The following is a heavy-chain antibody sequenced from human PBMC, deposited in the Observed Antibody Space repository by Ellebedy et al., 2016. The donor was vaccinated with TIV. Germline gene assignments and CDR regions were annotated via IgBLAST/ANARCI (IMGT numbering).Heavy chain of an antibody. D-gene: IGHD6-6*01. CDR2: IYYSGST. Sequence: SETLSLXCTVSGGSISSGGYYWSWIRQHPGKGLEWIGYIYYSGSTYYNPSLKSRVTISVDTSKNQFSLKLSSVTAADTAVYYCARDCREAARVFDYWGQGTLVTVSS. CDR3: ARDCREAARVFDY. V-gene: IGHV4-30-4*08. J-gene: IGHJ4*02. CDR1: GGSISSGGYY.